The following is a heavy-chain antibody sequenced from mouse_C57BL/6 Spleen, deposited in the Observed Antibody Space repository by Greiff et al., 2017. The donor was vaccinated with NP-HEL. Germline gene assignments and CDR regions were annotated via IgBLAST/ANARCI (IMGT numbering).Heavy chain of an antibody. V-gene: IGHV1-4*01. J-gene: IGHJ4*01. CDR3: ARIYGSSGDYAMDY. Sequence: QVQLQQSGAELARPGASVKMSCKASGYTFTSYTMHWVKPRPGQGLEWIGYINPSSGYTKYNQKFTDKATLTADKSSSTAYMQLSSLTAEDAAVYYCARIYGSSGDYAMDYWGQGTSVTVSS. D-gene: IGHD1-1*01. CDR2: INPSSGYT. CDR1: GYTFTSYT.